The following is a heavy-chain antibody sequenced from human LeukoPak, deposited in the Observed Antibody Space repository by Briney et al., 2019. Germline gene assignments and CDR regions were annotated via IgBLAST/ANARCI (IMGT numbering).Heavy chain of an antibody. J-gene: IGHJ4*02. V-gene: IGHV3-30*02. D-gene: IGHD5-12*01. CDR2: IRYDGSNK. CDR3: AKPSGGYGNQQDFDY. CDR1: GFTFSSYG. Sequence: PGGSLRLSCAASGFTFSSYGMHWVRQAPGKGLEWVAFIRYDGSNKYYADSVKGRFTISRDNSKNTLYLQMNSLRAEDTAVYYCAKPSGGYGNQQDFDYWGQGTLVTVSS.